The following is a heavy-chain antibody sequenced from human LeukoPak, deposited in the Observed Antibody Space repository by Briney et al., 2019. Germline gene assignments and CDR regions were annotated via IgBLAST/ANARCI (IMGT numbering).Heavy chain of an antibody. D-gene: IGHD6-6*01. Sequence: GGSLRLSCAASGFTFSDSYMTSVRQAPGKGGEWVAYISGSGHDINYSDSVKGRFTISRDNAKNSLYLQMSSLRVEDTAVYYCTRDPRHFDSCGQGTLVTVSS. CDR3: TRDPRHFDS. CDR2: ISGSGHDI. V-gene: IGHV3-11*04. CDR1: GFTFSDSY. J-gene: IGHJ5*01.